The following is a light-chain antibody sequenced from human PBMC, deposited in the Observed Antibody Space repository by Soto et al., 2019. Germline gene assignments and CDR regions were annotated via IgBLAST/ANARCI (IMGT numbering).Light chain of an antibody. CDR2: GAS. Sequence: EMVLSQPPVTLSWSPGQRATLSCRASQSVSSSYVAWYQQKPGQAPRLLIYGASSRPGGIPDRCSGSGSGTYFPLTISRLEHEDCAVYCCQEYSIPFTFGQGTRLEIK. CDR1: QSVSSSY. CDR3: QEYSIPFT. J-gene: IGKJ5*01. V-gene: IGKV3-20*01.